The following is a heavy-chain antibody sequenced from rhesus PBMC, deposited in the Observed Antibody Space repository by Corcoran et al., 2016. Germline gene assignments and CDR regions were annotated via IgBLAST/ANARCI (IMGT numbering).Heavy chain of an antibody. Sequence: QVQLQESGPGVVKPSETLSLTCAVSGGSISDSYRWSWIRQPPGKGLEWIGYIYGSSRSTNYNPTLKSRVTSSKATSKNQFSLKLSSVTAADTAVYTCARDLGAGTTYGLDSWGQGVVVTVSS. CDR1: GGSISDSYR. J-gene: IGHJ6*01. CDR3: ARDLGAGTTYGLDS. CDR2: IYGSSRST. D-gene: IGHD1-20*01. V-gene: IGHV4S10*01.